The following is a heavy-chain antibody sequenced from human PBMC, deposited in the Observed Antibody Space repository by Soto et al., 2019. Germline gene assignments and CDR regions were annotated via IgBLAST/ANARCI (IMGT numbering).Heavy chain of an antibody. CDR3: ARGGYSYANSGYFDY. J-gene: IGHJ4*02. V-gene: IGHV3-30-3*01. D-gene: IGHD5-18*01. CDR2: ISYDGSNK. CDR1: GFTFSSYA. Sequence: QVQLVESGGGVVQPGRSLRLSCAASGFTFSSYAMHWVRQAPGKGLEWVAVISYDGSNKYYADSVKGRFTISRDNSKNTLYLQMNSLRAEDTAVYYCARGGYSYANSGYFDYWGQGTLVTVSS.